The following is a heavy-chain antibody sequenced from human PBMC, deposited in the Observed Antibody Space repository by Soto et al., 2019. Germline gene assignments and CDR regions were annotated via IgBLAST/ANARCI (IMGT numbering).Heavy chain of an antibody. CDR2: IYYSGST. CDR1: GGSISSGGYY. CDR3: ARAEGSSSWEIYYYYGMDV. J-gene: IGHJ6*02. D-gene: IGHD6-13*01. V-gene: IGHV4-31*03. Sequence: SETLSLTCTVSGGSISSGGYYWSWIRQHPGKGLEWIGYIYYSGSTYYNPSLKSRVTISVDTSKNQFSLKLSSVTAADTAVYYCARAEGSSSWEIYYYYGMDVWGQGTTVTVSS.